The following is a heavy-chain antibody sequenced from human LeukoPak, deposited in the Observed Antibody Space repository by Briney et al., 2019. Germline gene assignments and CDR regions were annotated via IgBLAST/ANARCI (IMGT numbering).Heavy chain of an antibody. CDR3: ARGGWIQLWSFDY. CDR2: IYYSGST. CDR1: GGSISSYY. Sequence: SETLSLTCTVSGGSISSYYWSWIRQPPGKGLEWIGYIYYSGSTNYNPSLKSRVTISVDTSKNQFSLKLSSVTAADTAVHYCARGGWIQLWSFDYWGQGTLVTVSS. D-gene: IGHD5-18*01. V-gene: IGHV4-59*01. J-gene: IGHJ4*02.